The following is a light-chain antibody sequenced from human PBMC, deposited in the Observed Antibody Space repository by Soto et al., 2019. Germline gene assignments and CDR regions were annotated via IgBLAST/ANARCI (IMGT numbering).Light chain of an antibody. Sequence: QSALTQPPSASGSPGQSVTISCTGTSSDVGANNYVSWYQQHPGKAPKLMIYEVTKRPSGVPDRFSGSKSGNTASLTVSGLQAEDEADYYCSSYAGTNRVFGPGTKLTAL. CDR1: SSDVGANNY. CDR2: EVT. V-gene: IGLV2-8*01. CDR3: SSYAGTNRV. J-gene: IGLJ1*01.